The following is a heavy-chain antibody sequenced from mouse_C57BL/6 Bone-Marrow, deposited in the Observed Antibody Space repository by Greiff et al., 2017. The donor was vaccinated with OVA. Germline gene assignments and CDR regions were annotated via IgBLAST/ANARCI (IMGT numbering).Heavy chain of an antibody. V-gene: IGHV1-19*01. CDR1: GYTFTDYY. D-gene: IGHD2-5*01. J-gene: IGHJ4*01. CDR2: INPYNGGT. CDR3: ARFHYSNYYYAMDY. Sequence: VQLQQSGPVLVKPGASVKMSCKASGYTFTDYYMNWVKQSHGKSLEWIGVINPYNGGTSYNQKFKGKATLTVDKSSSTAYMELNSLTSEDSAVYYCARFHYSNYYYAMDYWGQGTTVTVSS.